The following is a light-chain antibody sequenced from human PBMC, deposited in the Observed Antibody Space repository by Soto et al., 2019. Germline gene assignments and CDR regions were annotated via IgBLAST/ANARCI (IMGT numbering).Light chain of an antibody. V-gene: IGKV3-20*01. J-gene: IGKJ1*01. CDR2: GAS. CDR1: QSVSSNY. Sequence: EIVLTQSPGTLSLSPGERATLSCRASQSVSSNYLGWYQQKPGQAPRLLIYGASRRATGIPDRFSGSGSGTDFTLTISRLEPEDFAVYYCQQYGSSPWTFGQGTKVEVK. CDR3: QQYGSSPWT.